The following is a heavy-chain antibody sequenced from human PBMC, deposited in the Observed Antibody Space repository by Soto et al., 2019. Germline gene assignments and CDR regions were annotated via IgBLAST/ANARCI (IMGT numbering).Heavy chain of an antibody. CDR2: ISGSGGST. D-gene: IGHD2-2*01. V-gene: IGHV3-23*01. CDR3: AKVSRGIGVVPVALN. Sequence: EVQLLESGGGLVQPGGSLRLSCVASGHTFHSYAMSWVRQAPGKGLEWVSGISGSGGSTYYADSVRGRFTISRDDSKNTLDLQMNSLRAEDTAVYDCAKVSRGIGVVPVALNWGQGTLVTVSS. J-gene: IGHJ4*02. CDR1: GHTFHSYA.